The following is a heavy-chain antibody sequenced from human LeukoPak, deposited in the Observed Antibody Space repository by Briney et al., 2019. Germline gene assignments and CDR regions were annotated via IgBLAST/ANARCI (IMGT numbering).Heavy chain of an antibody. CDR1: GASISDKTFF. V-gene: IGHV4-39*07. D-gene: IGHD3-3*01. Sequence: SETLSLTCSISGASISDKTFFWGWIRQPPGKGLEWIGSGYYCGAAYYNPSLQSRVSISLDKSKNQFSLKLTSVNAADTAVYDCAVGHAGVLEWRFPGTSRFDPWGQGTLVTVSS. CDR2: GYYCGAA. J-gene: IGHJ5*02. CDR3: AVGHAGVLEWRFPGTSRFDP.